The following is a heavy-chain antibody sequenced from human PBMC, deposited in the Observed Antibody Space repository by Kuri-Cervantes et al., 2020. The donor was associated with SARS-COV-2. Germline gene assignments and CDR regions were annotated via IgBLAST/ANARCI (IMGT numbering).Heavy chain of an antibody. V-gene: IGHV2-70*12. CDR2: IEWNDDK. Sequence: SGPTLVKPTQNLTLTCSISGFSLNTRGMSVSWFRRPPGKALEWLARIEWNDDKYYSTSLKTKLSVSKDTSENQVALTLTNMDPLDSATYYCARMPGLAGSYSYDYWGQGTLVTVSS. J-gene: IGHJ4*02. D-gene: IGHD1-26*01. CDR1: GFSLNTRGMS. CDR3: ARMPGLAGSYSYDY.